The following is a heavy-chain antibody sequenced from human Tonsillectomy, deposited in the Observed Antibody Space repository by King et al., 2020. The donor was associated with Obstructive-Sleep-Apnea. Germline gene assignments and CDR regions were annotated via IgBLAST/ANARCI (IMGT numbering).Heavy chain of an antibody. Sequence: QLQESGPGLVKPSETLSLTCTVSGGSISSYYWSWIRQPPGKGLEWIGYIYYSGSTNYNPSLKSRVTISVDTPKNQFSLKLSSVTAADTAVYYCARTLSIAAAGTGWYFDLWGRGTLVTVSS. CDR3: ARTLSIAAAGTGWYFDL. V-gene: IGHV4-59*01. J-gene: IGHJ2*01. CDR1: GGSISSYY. CDR2: IYYSGST. D-gene: IGHD6-13*01.